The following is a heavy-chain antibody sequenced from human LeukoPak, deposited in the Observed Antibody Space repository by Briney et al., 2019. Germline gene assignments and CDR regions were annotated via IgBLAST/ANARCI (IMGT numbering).Heavy chain of an antibody. CDR3: ATHSYYYGSGSYPHYLDY. V-gene: IGHV3-20*04. J-gene: IGHJ4*02. CDR1: GFTFEDNG. Sequence: GGSLRLSCAASGFTFEDNGMSWVRQAPGKGLEWVSGLIWNGGSTGYADSVKGRFTISRDNARNSLYLQMNSLRTEDTALYYCATHSYYYGSGSYPHYLDYWGQGTLVTVSA. D-gene: IGHD3-10*01. CDR2: LIWNGGST.